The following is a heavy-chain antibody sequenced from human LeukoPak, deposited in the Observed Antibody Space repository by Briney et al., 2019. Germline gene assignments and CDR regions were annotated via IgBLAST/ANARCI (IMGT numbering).Heavy chain of an antibody. Sequence: PSETLSLTCAVYGGSFSGYYWSWIRQPPGKGLEWIGEINHSGSTNYNPSLKSRVTISVDTSKNQFSLKLSSVTAADTAVYYCARVNQLYYYGMDVWGQGTTVTVSS. CDR2: INHSGST. D-gene: IGHD1-14*01. CDR3: ARVNQLYYYGMDV. V-gene: IGHV4-34*01. CDR1: GGSFSGYY. J-gene: IGHJ6*02.